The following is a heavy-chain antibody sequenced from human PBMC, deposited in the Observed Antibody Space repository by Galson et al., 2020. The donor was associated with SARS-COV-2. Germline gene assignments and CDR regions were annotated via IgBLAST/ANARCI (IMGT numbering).Heavy chain of an antibody. V-gene: IGHV3-30*03. Sequence: GGSLRLSCAASGVPFSSYGMHWVRQAPGMGLEWVAAISYDGNNKYHAESVKGRFTISRDNSKNTLYLQMNSLRAEDTAVYYCARSVTTVTTEFDYWGQGTLVTVSS. CDR2: ISYDGNNK. D-gene: IGHD4-17*01. CDR1: GVPFSSYG. CDR3: ARSVTTVTTEFDY. J-gene: IGHJ4*02.